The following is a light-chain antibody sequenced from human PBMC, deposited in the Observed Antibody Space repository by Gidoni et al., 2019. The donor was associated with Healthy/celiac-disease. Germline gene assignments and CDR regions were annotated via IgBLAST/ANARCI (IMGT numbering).Light chain of an antibody. Sequence: DIQMTQSPSTLSASVGDRVTITCRSSQLISSWLALYQQKPGKAPKLLIYKASSLESGVPSRFSGSGSGTEFTLTISSLQPDDFATYYCQQYNSYPWTFGQGTKVEIK. J-gene: IGKJ1*01. CDR1: QLISSW. CDR3: QQYNSYPWT. V-gene: IGKV1-5*03. CDR2: KAS.